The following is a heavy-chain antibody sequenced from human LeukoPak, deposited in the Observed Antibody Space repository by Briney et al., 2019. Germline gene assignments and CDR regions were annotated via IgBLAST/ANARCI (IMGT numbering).Heavy chain of an antibody. CDR1: GGSISSGSYY. V-gene: IGHV4-61*02. D-gene: IGHD3-9*01. J-gene: IGHJ5*02. Sequence: SETLSLTCTVSGGSISSGSYYWSWIRQPAGKGLEWIGRIYTSGSTNYNPSLKSRVTISVDTSKNQFSLKLSSVTPADTAVYYCARGPYYDILTGYYPTPPWFDPWGQGTLVTVSS. CDR2: IYTSGST. CDR3: ARGPYYDILTGYYPTPPWFDP.